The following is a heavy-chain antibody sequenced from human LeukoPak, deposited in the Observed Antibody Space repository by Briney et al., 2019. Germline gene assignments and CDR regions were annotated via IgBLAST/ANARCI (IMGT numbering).Heavy chain of an antibody. CDR3: ARGAATAATPFDY. J-gene: IGHJ4*02. CDR2: IYYSGST. D-gene: IGHD2-2*02. V-gene: IGHV4-59*01. Sequence: SETLSHTCTVSGGSISSYYWSWIRQPPGKGLEWIGYIYYSGSTNYNPSLKSRVTISVDTSKNQFSLKLSSVTAADTAVYYCARGAATAATPFDYWGQGTLVTVSS. CDR1: GGSISSYY.